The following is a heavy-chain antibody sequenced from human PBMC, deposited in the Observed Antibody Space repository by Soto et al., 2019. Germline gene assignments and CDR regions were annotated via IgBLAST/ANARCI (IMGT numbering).Heavy chain of an antibody. CDR3: ARDPGGATGFDP. CDR2: MSTYTGDT. D-gene: IGHD3-10*01. Sequence: QVWLVQSGAEVKRPGASVKVSCKTYGYSFTVYGISWVRQAPGQGLEWMGWMSTYTGDTNYARKFRGRVTMTTDISASTASMELRSLTSDDTAVYYCARDPGGATGFDPWGQGTPVIVST. J-gene: IGHJ5*02. V-gene: IGHV1-18*01. CDR1: GYSFTVYG.